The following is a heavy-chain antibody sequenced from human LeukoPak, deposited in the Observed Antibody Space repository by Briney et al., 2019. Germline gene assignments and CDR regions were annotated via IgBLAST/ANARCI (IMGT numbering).Heavy chain of an antibody. J-gene: IGHJ4*02. D-gene: IGHD6-13*01. Sequence: PGGSLRLSCAASGFXFTAHGMDWVRQAPGKGLEWVATIRYDGSYQWYAESVKGRFTISRDNSKNTLYLQMNRLRAEDTAMYYCARVRGASSSSWYFDYWGQGILVTVSS. CDR3: ARVRGASSSSWYFDY. CDR2: IRYDGSYQ. CDR1: GFXFTAHG. V-gene: IGHV3-30*02.